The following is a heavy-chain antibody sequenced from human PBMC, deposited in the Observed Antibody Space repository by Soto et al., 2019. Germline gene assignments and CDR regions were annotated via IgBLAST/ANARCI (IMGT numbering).Heavy chain of an antibody. D-gene: IGHD3-22*01. CDR2: IDPSDSYA. J-gene: IGHJ5*02. Sequence: SLRLSCKCSGYIFASYWISWVRQMPAKGLEWMGRIDPSDSYANYSPSFQGHVTFSADKSISTAYLQWSSLRASDTAMYYCARHKAFYYDSSGAWGQGTMVTVSS. V-gene: IGHV5-10-1*01. CDR3: ARHKAFYYDSSGA. CDR1: GYIFASYW.